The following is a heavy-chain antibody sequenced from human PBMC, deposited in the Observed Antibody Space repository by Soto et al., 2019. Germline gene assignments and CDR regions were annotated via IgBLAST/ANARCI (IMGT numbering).Heavy chain of an antibody. CDR1: GGTFSSYA. V-gene: IGHV1-69*13. J-gene: IGHJ4*02. D-gene: IGHD2-2*01. Sequence: GASVKVSCKASGGTFSSYAISWLRQAPGQGLEWMGGIIPIFGTANYAQKFQGRVTITADESTSTAYMELSSLRSEDTAVYYCARSGFSGCSSTSCPIDYWGQGTLVTVSS. CDR3: ARSGFSGCSSTSCPIDY. CDR2: IIPIFGTA.